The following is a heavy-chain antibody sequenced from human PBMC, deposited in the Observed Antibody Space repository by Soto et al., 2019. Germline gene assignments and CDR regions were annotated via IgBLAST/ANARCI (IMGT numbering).Heavy chain of an antibody. CDR1: GGSISSYY. CDR2: IYYSGST. D-gene: IGHD2-2*01. J-gene: IGHJ4*02. CDR3: ATRKSSTYADF. Sequence: PSETLSLTCTVSGGSISSYYWSWIRQPPGQGLEWIGYIYYSGSTNYNPSLKSRGTLSVDTSKNQFSLKLSSVTAADTPVYYWATRKSSTYADFRGQGNVVTVSS. V-gene: IGHV4-59*08.